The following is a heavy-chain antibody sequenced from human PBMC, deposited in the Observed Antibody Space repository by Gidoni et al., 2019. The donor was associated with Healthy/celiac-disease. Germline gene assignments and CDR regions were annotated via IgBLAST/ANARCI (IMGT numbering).Heavy chain of an antibody. CDR1: GYTFTSYD. D-gene: IGHD6-13*01. V-gene: IGHV1-8*01. J-gene: IGHJ6*02. CDR3: ARGHGSSSWYLVKTYYYYGMDV. Sequence: QVQLVQSGAEVQKPGASVKVSCKASGYTFTSYDSNWVRQATGQGLEWMGWMNPNSGNTGYAQKFQGRVTMTRNTSISTAYMELSSLRSEDTAVYYCARGHGSSSWYLVKTYYYYGMDVWGQGTTVTVSS. CDR2: MNPNSGNT.